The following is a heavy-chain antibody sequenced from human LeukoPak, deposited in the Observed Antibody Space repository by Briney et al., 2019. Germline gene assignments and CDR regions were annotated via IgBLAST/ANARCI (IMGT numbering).Heavy chain of an antibody. Sequence: SETLSLTCAVYGGSFSGYYWSWIRQPPGKGLEWIGEINHSGSTNYNPSLESRVTISVDTSKNQFSLKLSSVTAADTAVYYCARASYSYGYWGYFDYWGQGTLVTVSS. CDR3: ARASYSYGYWGYFDY. CDR2: INHSGST. J-gene: IGHJ4*02. V-gene: IGHV4-34*01. CDR1: GGSFSGYY. D-gene: IGHD5-18*01.